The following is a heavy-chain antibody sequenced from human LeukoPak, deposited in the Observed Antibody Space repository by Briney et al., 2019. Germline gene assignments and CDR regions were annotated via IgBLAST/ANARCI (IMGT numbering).Heavy chain of an antibody. CDR1: GFTFSSHA. Sequence: GGSLRLSCVASGFTFSSHAMNWVRRAPGKGLEWVSVISGSGGSTYYADSVKGRFTISRDNSKNTLYLQMNSLRAEDTAVYYCAKDIQYYDSSLDAFDIWGQGTMVTVSS. CDR2: ISGSGGST. J-gene: IGHJ3*02. D-gene: IGHD3-22*01. CDR3: AKDIQYYDSSLDAFDI. V-gene: IGHV3-23*01.